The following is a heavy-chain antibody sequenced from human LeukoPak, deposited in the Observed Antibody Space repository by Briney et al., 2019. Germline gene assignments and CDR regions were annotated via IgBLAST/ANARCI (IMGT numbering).Heavy chain of an antibody. J-gene: IGHJ4*02. CDR2: LYTSGTT. CDR1: GGSISSGSYY. D-gene: IGHD6-19*01. V-gene: IGHV4-61*09. CDR3: ARAGGSVGWYGTIDS. Sequence: SETLSLTCTVSGGSISSGSYYWTWIRQPAGKGLEWIGHLYTSGTTSYNPSLQSRVTISADTSKHQISLRLTSVTAADTAVYYCARAGGSVGWYGTIDSWGQGTLVTVSS.